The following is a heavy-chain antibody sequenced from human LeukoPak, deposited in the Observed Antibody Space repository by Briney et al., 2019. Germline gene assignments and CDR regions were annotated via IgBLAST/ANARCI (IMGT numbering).Heavy chain of an antibody. CDR1: GYTFTSYD. J-gene: IGHJ4*02. V-gene: IGHV1-8*03. Sequence: GASVKVSCKASGYTFTSYDINWVRQATGQGLEWMGWMNPNSGNTGYAQKFQGRVTITRNTSINTAYMELSSLRSEDTAVYYCARDLGYIVVRNRIFDYWGQGTLVTVSS. CDR3: ARDLGYIVVRNRIFDY. CDR2: MNPNSGNT. D-gene: IGHD2-15*01.